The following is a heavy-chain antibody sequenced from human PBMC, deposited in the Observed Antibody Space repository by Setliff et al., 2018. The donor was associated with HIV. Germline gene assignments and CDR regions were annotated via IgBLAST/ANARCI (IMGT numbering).Heavy chain of an antibody. CDR3: ARLRITMIMMLNYFDY. V-gene: IGHV4-61*02. J-gene: IGHJ4*02. D-gene: IGHD3-22*01. Sequence: SETLSLTCTVSGGSISTGVYYWSWIRQPADKALEWIGRISASGSTNYNPSLESRVTLSIDTSNNQFSLKLTSVTAADTAVYYCARLRITMIMMLNYFDYWGQGTLVTVSS. CDR2: ISASGST. CDR1: GGSISTGVYY.